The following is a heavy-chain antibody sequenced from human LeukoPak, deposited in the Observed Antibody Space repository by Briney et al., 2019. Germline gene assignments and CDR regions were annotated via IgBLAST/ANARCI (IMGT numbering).Heavy chain of an antibody. CDR1: GFTFSSYG. CDR3: AKARVYYYYYMDV. J-gene: IGHJ6*03. Sequence: QSGGSLRLSCAASGFTFSSYGMHWVRQAPGKGLEWVAVISYDGSNKYYADSVKGRFTISRDNSKNTLYLQMNSLRAEDTAVYYCAKARVYYYYYMDVWGKGTTVTVSS. CDR2: ISYDGSNK. V-gene: IGHV3-30*18.